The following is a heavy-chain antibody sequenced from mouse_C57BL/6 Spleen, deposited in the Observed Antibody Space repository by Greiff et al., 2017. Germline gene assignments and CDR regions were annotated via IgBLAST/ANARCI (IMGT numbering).Heavy chain of an antibody. V-gene: IGHV5-9-1*02. CDR3: TRDSSGYVDY. CDR2: ISSGGDYI. Sequence: EVKVVESGEGLVKPGGSLKLSCAASGFTFSSYAMSWVRQTPEKRLEWVAYISSGGDYIYYADTVKGRFTISRDNARNTLSLQMSSLKSEDTAMYDCTRDSSGYVDYWGQGTTLTVSS. D-gene: IGHD3-2*02. J-gene: IGHJ2*01. CDR1: GFTFSSYA.